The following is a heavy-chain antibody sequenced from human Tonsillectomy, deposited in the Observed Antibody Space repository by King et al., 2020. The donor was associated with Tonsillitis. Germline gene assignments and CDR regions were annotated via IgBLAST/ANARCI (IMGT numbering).Heavy chain of an antibody. D-gene: IGHD4-17*01. J-gene: IGHJ4*02. CDR1: GFTFGTYW. CDR2: IKQDGSEK. V-gene: IGHV3-7*03. CDR3: GRVAGSYDSGYLGFDY. Sequence: VQLVESGGGLVQPGGSLRLSCAASGFTFGTYWMSWVRQAPGKGLEWVANIKQDGSEKYYVDSLKGRFTISRDNAKNSLYLQMNSLRAEDTAVYYCGRVAGSYDSGYLGFDYWGQGTLVTVSS.